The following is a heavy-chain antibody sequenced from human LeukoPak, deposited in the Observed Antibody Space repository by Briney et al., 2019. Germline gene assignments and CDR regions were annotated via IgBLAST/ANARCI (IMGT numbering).Heavy chain of an antibody. Sequence: GGSLRLSCAASGFTFSRSAMHWARQAPGKGLEYVSAISGNGGSTYYANSVKGRFTISRDNSKNTVFLQMGSLRTEDMAVYYCARGEPDCAGDCPYWYLDLWGRGTLVTVSS. D-gene: IGHD2-21*02. CDR2: ISGNGGST. J-gene: IGHJ2*01. CDR3: ARGEPDCAGDCPYWYLDL. CDR1: GFTFSRSA. V-gene: IGHV3-64*01.